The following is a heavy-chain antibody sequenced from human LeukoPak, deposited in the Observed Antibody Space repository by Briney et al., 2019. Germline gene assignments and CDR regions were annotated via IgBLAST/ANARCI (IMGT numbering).Heavy chain of an antibody. D-gene: IGHD1-7*01. CDR2: ISAYNGNT. V-gene: IGHV1-18*04. CDR1: GYTFTSYY. Sequence: ASVKVSCKASGYTFTSYYMHWVRQAPGQGLEWMGWISAYNGNTNYAQKLQGRVTMTTDTSTSTAYMELRSLRSDDTAVYYCAKTKYYYYYMDVWGKGTTVTISS. CDR3: AKTKYYYYYMDV. J-gene: IGHJ6*03.